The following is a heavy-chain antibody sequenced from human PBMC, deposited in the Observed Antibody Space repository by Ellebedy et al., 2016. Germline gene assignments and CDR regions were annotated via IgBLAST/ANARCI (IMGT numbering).Heavy chain of an antibody. D-gene: IGHD3-9*01. CDR1: GDSIRSYY. J-gene: IGHJ6*02. Sequence: SETLSLXXSVSGDSIRSYYWSWIRQPPGKGLEWIGYIYYSADTNYNPSLKSRVTISVDTSKKQVSLKLSSVTAADTAVYYCARDLRKGGMDVWGQGTTVTVSS. CDR3: ARDLRKGGMDV. V-gene: IGHV4-59*01. CDR2: IYYSADT.